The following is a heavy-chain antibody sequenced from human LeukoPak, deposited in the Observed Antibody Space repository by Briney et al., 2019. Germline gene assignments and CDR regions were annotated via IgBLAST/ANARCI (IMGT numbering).Heavy chain of an antibody. CDR2: IYHSGST. CDR1: GGSISSGGYS. D-gene: IGHD3-22*01. Sequence: SETLSLTCAASGGSISSGGYSWSWIRQPPGKGLEWIGYIYHSGSTYYNPSLKSRVTISVDRSKNQFSLKLSSVTAADTAVYYCASRITMISTHGHYFDYWGQGTLVTVSS. CDR3: ASRITMISTHGHYFDY. V-gene: IGHV4-30-2*01. J-gene: IGHJ4*02.